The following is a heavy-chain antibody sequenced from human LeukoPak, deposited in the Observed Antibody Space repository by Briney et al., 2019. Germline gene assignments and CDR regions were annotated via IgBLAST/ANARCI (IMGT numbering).Heavy chain of an antibody. V-gene: IGHV3-43*01. Sequence: PGGSLRLPCAASGFTFHHYSMHWVRQPPGKGLEWVSLISWDGGITYYADSVRGRFTISRDNSKNSLSLEMNSLRTEDTALYYCAKDSNTGGYSFGSWGQGTLVTVTS. CDR2: ISWDGGIT. J-gene: IGHJ4*02. CDR3: AKDSNTGGYSFGS. D-gene: IGHD5-12*01. CDR1: GFTFHHYS.